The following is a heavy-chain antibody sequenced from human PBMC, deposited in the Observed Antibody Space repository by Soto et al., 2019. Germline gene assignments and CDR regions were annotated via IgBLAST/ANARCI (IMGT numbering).Heavy chain of an antibody. CDR1: GYTLTELS. CDR3: ATVTYYYDSSAYYFDY. D-gene: IGHD3-22*01. V-gene: IGHV1-24*01. CDR2: FDPEDGET. Sequence: ASVKVSCKVSGYTLTELSMHWVRQAPGKGLEWMGGFDPEDGETIYAQKFQGRVAMTEDTSTNTAYMELSSLISEDTAVYYCATVTYYYDSSAYYFDYWGQGTLVTVSS. J-gene: IGHJ4*02.